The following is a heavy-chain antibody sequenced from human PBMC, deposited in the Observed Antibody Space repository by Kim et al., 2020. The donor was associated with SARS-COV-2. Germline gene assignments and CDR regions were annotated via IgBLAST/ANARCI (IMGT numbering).Heavy chain of an antibody. D-gene: IGHD6-19*01. CDR2: ISGYNGNT. V-gene: IGHV1-18*01. Sequence: ASVKVSCKASDYTFTSYGISWVRQAPGQGLEWMGWISGYNGNTNYAQKLQGRVTMTTDTSTSTAYMELRSPRSDDTAVYYCARDAGGYSSGWEFPFDYWGQGTLVTVSS. CDR3: ARDAGGYSSGWEFPFDY. J-gene: IGHJ4*02. CDR1: DYTFTSYG.